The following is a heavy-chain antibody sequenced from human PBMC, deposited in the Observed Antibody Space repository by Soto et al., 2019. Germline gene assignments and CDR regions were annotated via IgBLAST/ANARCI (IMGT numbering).Heavy chain of an antibody. Sequence: GGSLRLSCAASGLTFSDYWMTWVRQAPGKGLEWVANIKQDGSEKNYVDSVRGRFTISRDNAKNSLYLQMNSLRVEDTAVYFCVKTTDVWGKGITVTVSS. CDR3: VKTTDV. V-gene: IGHV3-7*01. CDR1: GLTFSDYW. CDR2: IKQDGSEK. J-gene: IGHJ6*04.